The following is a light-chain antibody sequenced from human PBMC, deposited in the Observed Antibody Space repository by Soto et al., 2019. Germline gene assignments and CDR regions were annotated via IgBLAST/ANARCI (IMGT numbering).Light chain of an antibody. CDR3: SSYAGSNNHVV. CDR2: EVS. Sequence: QSALTQPPSASGSPGQSVTISCTGTSSDVGGYNYVSWYQQHPGKAPKLMIYEVSKRPSGVPDRFSGSKSDNTASLTVSGLQAEDEADYYCSSYAGSNNHVVFGGGTKLTVL. CDR1: SSDVGGYNY. V-gene: IGLV2-8*01. J-gene: IGLJ2*01.